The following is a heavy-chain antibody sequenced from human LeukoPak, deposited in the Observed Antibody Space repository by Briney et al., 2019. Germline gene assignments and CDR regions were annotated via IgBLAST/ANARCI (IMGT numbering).Heavy chain of an antibody. V-gene: IGHV1-18*01. D-gene: IGHD4-23*01. CDR3: ARLVVTPIYYYYYMDV. J-gene: IGHJ6*03. CDR1: GYTFTSYG. Sequence: GASVKVSCKASGYTFTSYGISWVRQAPGQGLEGRGWISAYNGNTNYAQKLQGSVTMTTDTSTSTAYMELRSLRSDDTAVYYCARLVVTPIYYYYYMDVWGKGTTVTVSS. CDR2: ISAYNGNT.